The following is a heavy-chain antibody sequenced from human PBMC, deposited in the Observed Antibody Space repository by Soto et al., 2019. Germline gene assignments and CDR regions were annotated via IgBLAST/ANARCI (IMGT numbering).Heavy chain of an antibody. D-gene: IGHD3-10*01. CDR3: AKDQDSGYRCFGELSGSWFDL. CDR1: GFAFSSYG. Sequence: GGSLRLSCAASGFAFSSYGMHWVRQAPGKGLEWVAVTSYDGRNENYSDSVKGRFTIYRDTSKDTLYLQMNTLRAEDTAVYFCAKDQDSGYRCFGELSGSWFDLWGQGTLVTVSS. J-gene: IGHJ5*02. CDR2: TSYDGRNE. V-gene: IGHV3-30*18.